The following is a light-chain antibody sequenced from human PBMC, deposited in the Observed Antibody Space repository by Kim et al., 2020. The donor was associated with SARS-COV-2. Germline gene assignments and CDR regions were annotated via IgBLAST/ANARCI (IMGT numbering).Light chain of an antibody. CDR3: NSRDSSGNHYV. CDR1: RITTSS. J-gene: IGLJ1*01. CDR2: GKN. V-gene: IGLV3-19*01. Sequence: SSELTQDPTADRKCTRLNSSHSTRDRITTSSASWYQQKPGQAPVLVIYGKNNRPSGIPDRFSGSSSGNTASLTITGAQAEDEADYYCNSRDSSGNHYVFG.